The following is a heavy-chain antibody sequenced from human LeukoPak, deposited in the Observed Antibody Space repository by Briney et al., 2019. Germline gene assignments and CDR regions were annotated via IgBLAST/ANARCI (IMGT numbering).Heavy chain of an antibody. CDR1: GGTFISYA. Sequence: ASVKVSCKASGGTFISYASSWGRQAPGQGLEWMGRIIPIFGTANYAQKFQGRVTITTDESTSTAYMELSSLRSEDTAVYYCARPKSLGATGNYFDYWGQGTLVTVSS. CDR2: IIPIFGTA. CDR3: ARPKSLGATGNYFDY. D-gene: IGHD1-26*01. V-gene: IGHV1-69*05. J-gene: IGHJ4*02.